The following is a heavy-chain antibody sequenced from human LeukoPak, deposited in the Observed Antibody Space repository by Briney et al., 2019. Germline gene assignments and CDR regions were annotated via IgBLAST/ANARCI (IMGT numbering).Heavy chain of an antibody. CDR3: ARRGYDFWSGHDYYYYMDV. D-gene: IGHD3-3*01. CDR1: GGSISNYH. V-gene: IGHV4-59*08. Sequence: SETLSLTCTVSGGSISNYHWSWMRQPPGKGLEWIGYVDYSGSTNYSPSLKSRISISVDTSKNQFSLKLSSVTAADTAVYYCARRGYDFWSGHDYYYYMDVWGKGTTVTVSS. CDR2: VDYSGST. J-gene: IGHJ6*03.